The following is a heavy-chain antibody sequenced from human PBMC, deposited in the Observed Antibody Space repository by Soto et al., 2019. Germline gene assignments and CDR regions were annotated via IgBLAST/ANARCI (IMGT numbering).Heavy chain of an antibody. V-gene: IGHV4-4*07. CDR1: GASLSTSY. CDR3: VRDIIVALDY. J-gene: IGHJ4*02. Sequence: XTLSLPCVVSGASLSTSYWSWVRQPAGKRLQWIGRIFADGNTNSSPSLKGRVSMAIDKSQNQISLQLASVTAEDTATYYCVRDIIVALDYWGQGAQVTVSS. CDR2: IFADGNT. D-gene: IGHD2-21*01.